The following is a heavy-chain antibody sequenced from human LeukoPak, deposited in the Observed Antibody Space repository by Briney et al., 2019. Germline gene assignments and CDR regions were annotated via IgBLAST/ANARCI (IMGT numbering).Heavy chain of an antibody. CDR1: GFTFSSYA. V-gene: IGHV3-23*01. CDR2: ISGSGGST. D-gene: IGHD5-24*01. CDR3: AKCVGREDYFDY. Sequence: GGSLRHSCAASGFTFSSYAMSWVREAPGKGLEWVSVISGSGGSTYYADSVKGRFTISRDNSKNTLYLQMNSLRAEDTAVYYCAKCVGREDYFDYWGQGTLVTASS. J-gene: IGHJ4*02.